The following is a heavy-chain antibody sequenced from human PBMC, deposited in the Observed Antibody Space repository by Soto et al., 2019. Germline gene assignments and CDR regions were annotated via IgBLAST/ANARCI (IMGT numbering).Heavy chain of an antibody. CDR2: INAGNGNT. J-gene: IGHJ4*02. CDR3: ARVYCSGGGCYGIDY. CDR1: GYTFTSYA. D-gene: IGHD2-15*01. V-gene: IGHV1-3*01. Sequence: ASVKVSCKASGYTFTSYAMHWVRQAPGQRLEWMGWINAGNGNTKYSQKFQGRVTMTRDTSTSTVYMELSSLRPEDTAVYYCARVYCSGGGCYGIDYWGQGTLVTVSS.